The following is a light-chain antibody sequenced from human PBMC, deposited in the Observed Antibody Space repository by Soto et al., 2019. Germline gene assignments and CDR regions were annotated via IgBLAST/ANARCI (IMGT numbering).Light chain of an antibody. CDR3: QQTSSTPLT. V-gene: IGKV1-39*01. Sequence: DIQMTPFTSYLSAAVGDRVTITCLASQSVNYYLNWYQQKPGKAPKLLIYGASSLQSGVPSRFSGSGSGTDFTLSITSLQPEDFATYYCQQTSSTPLTFGGGTKVDI. CDR2: GAS. J-gene: IGKJ4*01. CDR1: QSVNYY.